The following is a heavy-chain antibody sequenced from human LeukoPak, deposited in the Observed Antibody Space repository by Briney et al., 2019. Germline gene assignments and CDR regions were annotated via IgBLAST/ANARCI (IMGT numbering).Heavy chain of an antibody. Sequence: SETLSLTCTVSGGSISSSSYYWGWIRQPPGKGLEWIGSIYYSGSTYYNPSLTSRVTASVDTSNNQFSLNLSSVTAADTAVYYCARSLRYCSGGNCYYTMDVWGQGTTVTVSS. V-gene: IGHV4-39*07. CDR3: ARSLRYCSGGNCYYTMDV. CDR1: GGSISSSSYY. J-gene: IGHJ6*02. CDR2: IYYSGST. D-gene: IGHD2-15*01.